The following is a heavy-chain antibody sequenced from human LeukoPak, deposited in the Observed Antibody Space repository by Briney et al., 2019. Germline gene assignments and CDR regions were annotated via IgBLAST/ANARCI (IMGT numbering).Heavy chain of an antibody. Sequence: PGGSLRLSCAASGFTFSSYAMSWVRQAPGKGLEWVSRINSDGSSTSYADFVKGRFTISRDNAKNTLYLQMNSLRAEDTAVYYCARDHGSSTSLDYWGQGTLVTVSS. CDR2: INSDGSST. D-gene: IGHD2-2*01. J-gene: IGHJ4*02. V-gene: IGHV3-74*01. CDR3: ARDHGSSTSLDY. CDR1: GFTFSSYA.